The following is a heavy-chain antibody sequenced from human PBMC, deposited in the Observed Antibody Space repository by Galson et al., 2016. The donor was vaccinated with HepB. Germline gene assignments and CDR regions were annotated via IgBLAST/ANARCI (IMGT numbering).Heavy chain of an antibody. J-gene: IGHJ5*02. Sequence: LTCAVSVDSISSTYWWTWVRQPPRKGLEWIGEIHHGGTTHYNPSLKSRVTISVDKSKNQFSLMLTSVTDADTAVYYCARNGVGLRPGYQFDPWGQGTLVTASS. V-gene: IGHV4-4*02. CDR2: IHHGGTT. CDR3: ARNGVGLRPGYQFDP. D-gene: IGHD2-8*01. CDR1: VDSISSTYW.